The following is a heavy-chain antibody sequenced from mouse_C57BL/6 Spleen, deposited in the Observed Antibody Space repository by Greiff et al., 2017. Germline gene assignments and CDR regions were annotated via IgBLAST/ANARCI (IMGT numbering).Heavy chain of an antibody. CDR1: GFNIKDSY. D-gene: IGHD2-12*01. V-gene: IGHV14-2*01. CDR3: AGGSYEGGFAY. J-gene: IGHJ3*01. CDR2: IDPEDGET. Sequence: FQLQQSGAELVKPGASVKLSCTASGFNIKDSYLHWVKQRTEQGLEWIGRIDPEDGETKYAPNFQGKATITADTSSNTAYLQLSSLTAEDTAVYYCAGGSYEGGFAYWGQGTLVTVSA.